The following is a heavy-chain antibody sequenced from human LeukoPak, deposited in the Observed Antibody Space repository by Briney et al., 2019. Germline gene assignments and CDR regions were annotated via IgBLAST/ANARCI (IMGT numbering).Heavy chain of an antibody. CDR1: GFTFSSYG. V-gene: IGHV3-30*02. J-gene: IGHJ4*02. D-gene: IGHD6-13*01. CDR2: IRYDGSNK. Sequence: QPGGSLRLSCAASGFTFSSYGMHWVRQAPGKGLEWVAFIRYDGSNKYYAASVKGRFTISRDNSKNTLYLQMNSLRAEDTAVYYCAKDARYSSSWYYFDYWGQGTLVTVSS. CDR3: AKDARYSSSWYYFDY.